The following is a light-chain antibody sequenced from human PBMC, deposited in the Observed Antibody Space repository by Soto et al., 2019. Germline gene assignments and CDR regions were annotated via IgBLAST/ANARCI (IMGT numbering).Light chain of an antibody. CDR1: QSVSSSY. V-gene: IGKV3-20*01. J-gene: IGKJ5*01. CDR2: GAS. CDR3: QQYGSSPPIT. Sequence: EIVLTQSPGTLPLSPGEXATLSCRXSQSVSSSYLAWYQQKPGQAPRLLIYGASSRTTGTPDRFSGGGSGTDFTLTISRLEPEDFAVYYCQQYGSSPPITFGQGTRLEIK.